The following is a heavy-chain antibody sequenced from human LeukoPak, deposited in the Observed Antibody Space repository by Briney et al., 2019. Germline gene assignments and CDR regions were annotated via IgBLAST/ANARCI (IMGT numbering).Heavy chain of an antibody. V-gene: IGHV1-18*01. D-gene: IGHD4-23*01. J-gene: IGHJ4*02. CDR2: ISAYNGNT. CDR1: GYTFTSYG. CDR3: ARVAYGGNYFDY. Sequence: ASVKVSCKASGYTFTSYGISWVRQAPGQGLEWMGWISAYNGNTNYAQKLQGRVTMTTDTSTRTAYMELRSLRSDDTAVYYCARVAYGGNYFDYWGQGTLVTVSS.